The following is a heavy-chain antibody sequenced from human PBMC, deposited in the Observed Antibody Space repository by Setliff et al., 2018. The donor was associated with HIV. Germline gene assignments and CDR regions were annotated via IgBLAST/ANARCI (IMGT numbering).Heavy chain of an antibody. V-gene: IGHV3-30*02. J-gene: IGHJ3*02. D-gene: IGHD1-7*01. Sequence: GGSLRLSCAASGFTFSAHGMHWVRQAPGKGLEWVAFINYDVSYEYYADSVKGRVTISRDNSKNTVDLQMNSLRLEDTAVYYCAKDGDYANWDYDAFDIWGQGTLVTVSS. CDR2: INYDVSYE. CDR3: AKDGDYANWDYDAFDI. CDR1: GFTFSAHG.